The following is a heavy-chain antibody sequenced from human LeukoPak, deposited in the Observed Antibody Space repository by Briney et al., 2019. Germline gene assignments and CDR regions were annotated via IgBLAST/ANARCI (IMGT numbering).Heavy chain of an antibody. J-gene: IGHJ4*02. V-gene: IGHV5-51*01. D-gene: IGHD6-19*01. CDR3: AMALYSSGGCFDY. CDR1: GYSFTSYW. Sequence: GESLNISCKGSGYSFTSYWIRWVRQMPGKGLEWMGLIFPGYSDTRYSPSFHRQVTISADKSISTPYLQWSSLQASGTPRYYCAMALYSSGGCFDYWGQGTLVTVSS. CDR2: IFPGYSDT.